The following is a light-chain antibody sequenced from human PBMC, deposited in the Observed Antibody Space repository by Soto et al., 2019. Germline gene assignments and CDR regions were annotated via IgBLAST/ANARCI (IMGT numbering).Light chain of an antibody. J-gene: IGKJ1*01. CDR3: QHYGRSPRT. CDR2: AAS. CDR1: QSVTSTY. Sequence: EIVLAQSPGTLSLSPGERATLSCRASQSVTSTYLSWYQQKPGQAPRLLFYAASSRAMGVPDRFTGSGSGTDFTLTINRLEPEDFAVYYCQHYGRSPRTFGQGTKVDIK. V-gene: IGKV3-20*01.